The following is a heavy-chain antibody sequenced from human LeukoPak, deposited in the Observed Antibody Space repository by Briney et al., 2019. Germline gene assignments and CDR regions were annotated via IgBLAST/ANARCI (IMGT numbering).Heavy chain of an antibody. CDR1: GLTLSTYW. Sequence: GGSLRLSCEASGLTLSTYWIHWVRQGPGKGLEWVSHINGDGSSTSYADSVKGRFTISRDNAKSTVYLQMNSLTAEDTAVYHCARAFCPGGSCYGRFDYWGQGTLVTVSS. CDR3: ARAFCPGGSCYGRFDY. J-gene: IGHJ4*02. CDR2: INGDGSST. D-gene: IGHD2-15*01. V-gene: IGHV3-74*01.